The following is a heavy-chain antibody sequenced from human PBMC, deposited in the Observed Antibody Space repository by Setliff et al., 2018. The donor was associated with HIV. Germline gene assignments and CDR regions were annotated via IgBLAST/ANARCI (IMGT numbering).Heavy chain of an antibody. CDR1: GYTFTSYD. Sequence: SVKVSCKTSGYTFTSYDINWVRQATGQGLEWMGWMNPNSGNRGYAQKFQGRVTISRNTSISTAYMELSGLRSEDTAVYYCARGRGRYYDSRSYLDYWGQGTLVTVSS. J-gene: IGHJ4*02. V-gene: IGHV1-8*03. D-gene: IGHD3-22*01. CDR3: ARGRGRYYDSRSYLDY. CDR2: MNPNSGNR.